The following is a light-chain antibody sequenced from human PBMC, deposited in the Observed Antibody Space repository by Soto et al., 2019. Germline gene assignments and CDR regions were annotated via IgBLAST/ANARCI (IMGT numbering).Light chain of an antibody. V-gene: IGKV3-20*01. J-gene: IGKJ1*01. CDR3: QQYGSSLTWT. CDR1: QSVSSN. Sequence: EILMTQSPATLSVSPGERATLSCRPSQSVSSNLAWYQQKPGQAPRLLIYGASNRATGIPDRFSGSGSGTDFTLTISRLEPEDFAVYYGQQYGSSLTWTFGQGTKVDIK. CDR2: GAS.